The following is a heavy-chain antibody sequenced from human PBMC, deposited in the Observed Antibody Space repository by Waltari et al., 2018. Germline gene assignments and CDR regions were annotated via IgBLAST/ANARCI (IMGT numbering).Heavy chain of an antibody. V-gene: IGHV4-59*01. CDR2: IYYSGST. Sequence: QVQLQESGPGLVKPSETLSLTCTVSGGSISSYYWRWFRQPPGKGLEWIGYIYYSGSTNYNPSLKIRVTISVDTSKNQFSLKLSSVTAADTAVYYCARSAEYFQHWGQGTLVTVSS. J-gene: IGHJ1*01. CDR1: GGSISSYY. CDR3: ARSAEYFQH.